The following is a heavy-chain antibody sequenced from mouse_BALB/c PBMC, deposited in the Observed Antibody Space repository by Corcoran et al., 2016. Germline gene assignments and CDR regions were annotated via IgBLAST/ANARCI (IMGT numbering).Heavy chain of an antibody. CDR2: IWWDDNK. Sequence: QVTLKESGPGILQPSQTLSLTCSFSGFSLSTSGMGVVWIRQPSGEGLEWLADIWWDDNKYYNSFLKSRLTISKDTSSNQVFLKFTSVDTVDTATYYCVRRGYYYGSAYDAFDYWGQGTSVTVSS. D-gene: IGHD1-1*01. J-gene: IGHJ4*01. V-gene: IGHV8-5*01. CDR1: GFSLSTSGMG. CDR3: VRRGYYYGSAYDAFDY.